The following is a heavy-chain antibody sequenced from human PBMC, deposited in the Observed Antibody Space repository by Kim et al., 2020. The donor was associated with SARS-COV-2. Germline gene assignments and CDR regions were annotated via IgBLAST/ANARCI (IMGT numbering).Heavy chain of an antibody. J-gene: IGHJ6*03. CDR2: IIPIFGTA. Sequence: SVKVSCKASGGTFSSYAISWVRQAPGQGLEWMEGIIPIFGTANYAQKFQGRVTITADESTSTAYMELSSLRSEDTAVYYCARGSGFTMVQGVMSYYYYYYMDVWGKGTTVTVSS. D-gene: IGHD3-10*01. CDR1: GGTFSSYA. CDR3: ARGSGFTMVQGVMSYYYYYYMDV. V-gene: IGHV1-69*13.